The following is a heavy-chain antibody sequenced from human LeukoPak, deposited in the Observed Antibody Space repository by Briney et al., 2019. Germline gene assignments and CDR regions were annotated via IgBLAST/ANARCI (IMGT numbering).Heavy chain of an antibody. CDR1: GGSISSYY. CDR2: IYYSGST. J-gene: IGHJ6*03. CDR3: ARVVGATPPNGYYYYYMDV. V-gene: IGHV4-59*01. D-gene: IGHD1-26*01. Sequence: SETLSLTCTVSGGSISSYYWSWIRQPPGKGLEWIGYIYYSGSTNYNPSLKSRVTISVDTSKNQFSLKLSSVTAAGTAVYYCARVVGATPPNGYYYYYMDVWGKGTTVTVSS.